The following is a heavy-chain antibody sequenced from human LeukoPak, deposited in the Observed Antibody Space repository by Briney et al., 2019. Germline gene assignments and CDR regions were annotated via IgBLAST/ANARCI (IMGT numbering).Heavy chain of an antibody. V-gene: IGHV4-31*03. D-gene: IGHD2-2*01. J-gene: IGHJ4*02. CDR1: GGSISGDGQY. Sequence: SQTLSLTCTVSGGSISGDGQYWSWIRQHPGKGLEWIGYIYYSGNSYYNPSLKSRVTISADTSENQFSLKLSSVTAADTAVYYCARRPPQANTIYYFDYWGQGTLVTVSS. CDR3: ARRPPQANTIYYFDY. CDR2: IYYSGNS.